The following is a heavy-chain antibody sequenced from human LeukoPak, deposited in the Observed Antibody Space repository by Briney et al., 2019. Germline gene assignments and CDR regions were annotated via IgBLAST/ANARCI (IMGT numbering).Heavy chain of an antibody. D-gene: IGHD2-15*01. Sequence: GASVKVSCKASGYTFTSYGISWVRQAPGQGLEWMGIINPSGGSTSYAQKFQGRVTMTRDMSTSTVYMELSSLRSEDTAVYYCAREGYCGGGTCHSGAHFQHWGQGNLVTVSS. CDR2: INPSGGST. CDR1: GYTFTSYG. J-gene: IGHJ1*01. CDR3: AREGYCGGGTCHSGAHFQH. V-gene: IGHV1-46*01.